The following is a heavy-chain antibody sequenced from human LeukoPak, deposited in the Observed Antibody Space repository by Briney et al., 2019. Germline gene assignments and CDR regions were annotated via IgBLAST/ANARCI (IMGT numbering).Heavy chain of an antibody. V-gene: IGHV1-69-2*01. D-gene: IGHD6-13*01. J-gene: IGHJ6*03. CDR1: GYTFTDYY. Sequence: ASVKVSCKVSGYTFTDYYMHWVQQAPGKGLEWMGLVDPEDGETIYAEKFQGRVTMTADTSTDTAYMELSGLRSEDTAVYYCATGLVRRGYYYYYMDVWGKGTTVTVSS. CDR3: ATGLVRRGYYYYYMDV. CDR2: VDPEDGET.